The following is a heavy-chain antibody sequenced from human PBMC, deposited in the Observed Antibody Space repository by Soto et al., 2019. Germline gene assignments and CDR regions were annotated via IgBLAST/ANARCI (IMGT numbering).Heavy chain of an antibody. CDR3: ARGSGGSDFDY. CDR2: IYHSGST. Sequence: SVTQSLRYDVSYGSIVNPGYSRIFIRQPPGKGLEWIGYIYHSGSTYYNPSLKSRATISVDRSKNQFSLKLSSVTAAYTAVDDCARGSGGSDFDYLGQGTLVTVTS. D-gene: IGHD2-15*01. J-gene: IGHJ4*02. V-gene: IGHV4-30-2*01. CDR1: YGSIVNPGYS.